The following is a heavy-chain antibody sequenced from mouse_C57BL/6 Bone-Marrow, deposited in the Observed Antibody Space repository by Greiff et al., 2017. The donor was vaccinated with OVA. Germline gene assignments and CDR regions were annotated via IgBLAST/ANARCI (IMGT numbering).Heavy chain of an antibody. J-gene: IGHJ3*01. CDR1: GYTFTSYT. Sequence: VQLQQSGAELARPGASVKMSCKASGYTFTSYTMHWVKQRPGQGLEWIGYINPSSGYTKYNQKFKDKATLTADKSSSTAYMQLSSLTSEDSAVYYCAREGNYDYEWFAYWGQGTLVTVSA. D-gene: IGHD2-4*01. CDR3: AREGNYDYEWFAY. CDR2: INPSSGYT. V-gene: IGHV1-4*01.